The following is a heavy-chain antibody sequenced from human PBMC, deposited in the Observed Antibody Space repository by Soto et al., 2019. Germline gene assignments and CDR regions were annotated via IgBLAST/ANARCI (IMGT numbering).Heavy chain of an antibody. CDR2: IYYSGST. Sequence: SETLSLTCTVSGGSISSYYWSWIRQPPGEGLEWIGYIYYSGSTNYNPSLKSRVTISVDTSKNQFSLKLSSVTAADTAVYYCARGLPIVVVVAATPSTADYYFDYWGQGTLVTVSS. CDR1: GGSISSYY. V-gene: IGHV4-59*01. J-gene: IGHJ4*02. CDR3: ARGLPIVVVVAATPSTADYYFDY. D-gene: IGHD2-15*01.